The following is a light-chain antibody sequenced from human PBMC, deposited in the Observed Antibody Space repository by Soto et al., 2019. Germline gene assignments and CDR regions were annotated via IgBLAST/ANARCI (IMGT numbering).Light chain of an antibody. CDR1: QSVGSS. V-gene: IGKV3-11*01. CDR2: DAS. Sequence: EIVLTQSPATLSLSPGARAPLSCRASQSVGSSLAWYQQKPGQAPRLIYDASNRATGIPARFSGSGSGTDFNLTISSLEPEDFAVYYCQQRADWPPWTFGQGTKVDIK. CDR3: QQRADWPPWT. J-gene: IGKJ1*01.